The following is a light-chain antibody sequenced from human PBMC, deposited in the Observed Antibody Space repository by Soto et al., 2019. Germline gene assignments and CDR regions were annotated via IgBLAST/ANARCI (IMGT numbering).Light chain of an antibody. Sequence: QSVLTQPPSASGTPGQRVAIACSGSRSNIGSNTVNWYQQLPGTAPKLLISSTDQRPSGVPDRFSGSQSGTSASLAISGLQSGDEADYCCSTWDDSLNGPGVVFGGGTKLTVL. J-gene: IGLJ3*02. V-gene: IGLV1-44*01. CDR2: STD. CDR1: RSNIGSNT. CDR3: STWDDSLNGPGVV.